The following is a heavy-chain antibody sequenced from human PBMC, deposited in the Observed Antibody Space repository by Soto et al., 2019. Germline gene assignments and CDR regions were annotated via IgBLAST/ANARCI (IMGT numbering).Heavy chain of an antibody. CDR3: ARDGGRMAGIYLPYYGMDV. D-gene: IGHD6-19*01. Sequence: GASVKVSCKASGYTFTGYYMHWVRQAPGQGLEWMGWINPNSGGTNYAQKFQGWVTMTRDTSISTAYMELSRLRSDDTAVYYCARDGGRMAGIYLPYYGMDVWGQGTTVTRLL. CDR1: GYTFTGYY. V-gene: IGHV1-2*04. J-gene: IGHJ6*02. CDR2: INPNSGGT.